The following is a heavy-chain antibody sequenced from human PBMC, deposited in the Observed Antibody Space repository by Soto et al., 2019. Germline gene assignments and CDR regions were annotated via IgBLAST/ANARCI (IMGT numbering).Heavy chain of an antibody. V-gene: IGHV3-73*01. D-gene: IGHD4-17*01. CDR1: GFTFSGSA. J-gene: IGHJ4*02. CDR3: TRPPTTVTTSDY. Sequence: EVQLVESGGGLVQPGGCLKLSCAASGFTFSGSARHWVRQASGKGLEWVGRIRSKANSYATAYAASVKGRFTISRDDSKNTAYLQMNSLKTEDTAVYYCTRPPTTVTTSDYWGQGTLVTVSS. CDR2: IRSKANSYAT.